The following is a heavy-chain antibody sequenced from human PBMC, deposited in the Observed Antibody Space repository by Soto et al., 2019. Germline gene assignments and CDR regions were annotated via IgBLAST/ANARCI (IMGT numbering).Heavy chain of an antibody. CDR3: AREDKPGGYTPPGTSGFDS. D-gene: IGHD5-12*01. CDR2: IIPIYGTA. Sequence: QVHLVQAGAEVKKPGSSVKVSCKASGGTFSTYAISWVRQAPGQGLEWMGGIIPIYGTANYAQKFQGRLKMTADESTSTVYMERSSLRSDDTAVYYCAREDKPGGYTPPGTSGFDSWGQGTLVTVSS. V-gene: IGHV1-69*12. J-gene: IGHJ4*02. CDR1: GGTFSTYA.